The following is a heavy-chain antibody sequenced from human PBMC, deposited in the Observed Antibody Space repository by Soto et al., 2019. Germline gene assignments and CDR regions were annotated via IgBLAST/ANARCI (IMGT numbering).Heavy chain of an antibody. D-gene: IGHD3-10*01. J-gene: IGHJ6*02. CDR3: ARRPRSEDYYYYGMDV. V-gene: IGHV5-51*01. CDR2: IYPGDSDT. Sequence: GESLNISCKGCGYSFTLYWIGWVRQMPGKGLEWMGIIYPGDSDTRYSPSFQGQVTISADKSISTAYLQWSSLKASDTAVYYCARRPRSEDYYYYGMDVWGQGTTVTVSS. CDR1: GYSFTLYW.